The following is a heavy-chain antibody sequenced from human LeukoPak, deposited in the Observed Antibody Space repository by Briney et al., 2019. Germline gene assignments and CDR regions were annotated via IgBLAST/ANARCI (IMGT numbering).Heavy chain of an antibody. CDR2: IIPIFGTA. CDR3: ASELAAAGTFIPTFDP. V-gene: IGHV1-69*13. Sequence: ASLKVSCKASGGTFSSYAISWVRQAPGQGLEWMGGIIPIFGTANYAQKFQGRVTITADESTSTAYMELSSLRSEDTAVYYCASELAAAGTFIPTFDPWGQGTLVTVSS. J-gene: IGHJ5*02. CDR1: GGTFSSYA. D-gene: IGHD6-13*01.